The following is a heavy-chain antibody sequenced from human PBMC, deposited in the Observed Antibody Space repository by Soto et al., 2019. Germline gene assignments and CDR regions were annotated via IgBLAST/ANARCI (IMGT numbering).Heavy chain of an antibody. V-gene: IGHV3-30*18. CDR1: GFTFISYG. CDR2: ISYDGSNK. J-gene: IGHJ3*02. CDR3: AKDNGSGCDWLRVGDASDI. D-gene: IGHD5-12*01. Sequence: QVQLVESGGGVVQPGRSLRLSCAASGFTFISYGMHWVRQAPGKGLEWVAVISYDGSNKYYADSVKGRLTISRDTSKNTLYLQMNSLRGEDTAVYYCAKDNGSGCDWLRVGDASDIWGQGTMVTVSS.